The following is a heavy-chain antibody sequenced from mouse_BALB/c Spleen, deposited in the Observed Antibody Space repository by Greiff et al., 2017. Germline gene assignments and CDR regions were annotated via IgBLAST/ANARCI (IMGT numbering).Heavy chain of an antibody. J-gene: IGHJ2*01. CDR1: GYTFTDYE. Sequence: QVQLKQSGAELVRPGASVTLSCKASGYTFTDYEMHWVKQTPVHGLEWIGAIDPETGGTAYNQKFKGKATLTADKSSSTAYMELRSLTSEDSAVYDCTRGSITTVVAPDYWGQGTTLTVSS. D-gene: IGHD1-1*01. CDR2: IDPETGGT. V-gene: IGHV1-15*01. CDR3: TRGSITTVVAPDY.